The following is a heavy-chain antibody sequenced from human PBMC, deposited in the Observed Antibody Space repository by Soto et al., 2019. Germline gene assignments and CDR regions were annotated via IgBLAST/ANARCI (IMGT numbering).Heavy chain of an antibody. CDR2: IYYSGNT. D-gene: IGHD6-13*01. CDR1: GGSISSYY. J-gene: IGHJ6*02. CDR3: ASSGRDLGSSSPKGKNYYSSYGLDV. Sequence: PSETLSLTCSVSGGSISSYYWSWIRQPPGKGLEWIGYIYYSGNTNYNPSLKSRVTISVDTSKNQVSLKVYSVTAADTALYYCASSGRDLGSSSPKGKNYYSSYGLDVWGQGTTVTVSS. V-gene: IGHV4-59*01.